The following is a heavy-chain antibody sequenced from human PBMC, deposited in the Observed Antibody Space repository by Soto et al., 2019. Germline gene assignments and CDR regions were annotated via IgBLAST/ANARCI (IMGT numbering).Heavy chain of an antibody. CDR1: GYTFTSYG. CDR2: ISAYNGNT. J-gene: IGHJ3*02. D-gene: IGHD5-12*01. CDR3: ATAAVAMGFPFDI. V-gene: IGHV1-18*01. Sequence: ASVKVSCKASGYTFTSYGISWVRQAPGQGLEWMGWISAYNGNTNYAQKLQGRVTMTTDTSTSTAYMELRSLRSDDTAVYYCATAAVAMGFPFDIWAQGTMVTVSS.